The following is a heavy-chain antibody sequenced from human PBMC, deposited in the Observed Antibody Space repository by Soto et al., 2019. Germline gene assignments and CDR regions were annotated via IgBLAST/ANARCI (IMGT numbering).Heavy chain of an antibody. CDR2: IYFSGST. J-gene: IGHJ4*02. CDR3: ARHWGRGAAGTCYN. V-gene: IGHV4-39*01. D-gene: IGHD6-13*01. CDR1: GGPISSRESY. Sequence: SGTLSLTCSVSGGPISSRESYWGWIRQPPGKGLEWIGTIYFSGSTYYNPSLKSRVTMSVDTSKNQFSLKLSSVTAADTAVYYCARHWGRGAAGTCYNWGQGTLVTVS.